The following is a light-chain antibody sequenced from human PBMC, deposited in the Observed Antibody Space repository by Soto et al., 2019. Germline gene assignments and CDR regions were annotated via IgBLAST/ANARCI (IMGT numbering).Light chain of an antibody. CDR1: QSVSSN. V-gene: IGKV3-11*01. Sequence: IEMTHSPATLSVSPWERATLSCGASQSVSSNLVWYQQKPGQAPRLLIYDASNRATGIPARFSGSGSGTDFTLTISSLEPEDFAVYYCQQRGNRPPWTFGQGTKVDNK. CDR2: DAS. CDR3: QQRGNRPPWT. J-gene: IGKJ1*01.